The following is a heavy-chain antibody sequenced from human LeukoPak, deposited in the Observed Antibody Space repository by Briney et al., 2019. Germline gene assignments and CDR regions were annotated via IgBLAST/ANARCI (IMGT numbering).Heavy chain of an antibody. Sequence: SETLSLTCAVYGGSFSGYYWSWIRQPPGKGLEWIGEINHSGSTNYNPSLKSRVTISVDKSKNQFSLKLSSVTAADTAVYYCASCRTSSGCSYWGQGTLVTVSS. CDR3: ASCRTSSGCSY. V-gene: IGHV4-34*01. CDR1: GGSFSGYY. J-gene: IGHJ4*02. D-gene: IGHD6-19*01. CDR2: INHSGST.